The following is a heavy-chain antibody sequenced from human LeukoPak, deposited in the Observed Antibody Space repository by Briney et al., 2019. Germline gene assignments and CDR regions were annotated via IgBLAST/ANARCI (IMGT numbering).Heavy chain of an antibody. CDR2: INPNSGGT. CDR1: GYTSTGYY. Sequence: ASVKVSCKASGYTSTGYYMHWVRQAPGQGLEWMGRINPNSGGTNYAQKFQGRVTMTRDTSISTAYMELGRLRSDDTAVYYCARERPLVGATLFDYWGQGTLVTVSS. D-gene: IGHD1-26*01. V-gene: IGHV1-2*06. CDR3: ARERPLVGATLFDY. J-gene: IGHJ4*02.